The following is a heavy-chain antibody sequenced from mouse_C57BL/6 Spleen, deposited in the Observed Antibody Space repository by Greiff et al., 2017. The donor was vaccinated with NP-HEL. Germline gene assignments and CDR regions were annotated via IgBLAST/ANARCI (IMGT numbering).Heavy chain of an antibody. V-gene: IGHV1-81*01. Sequence: QVQLQQSGAELARPGASVKLSCKASGYTFTSYGISWVKQRTGQGLEWIGEIYPRSGNTYYNDKFKGKATLTADKSSSTAYMELRSLTSEDSAVYFCARRGYDYDVAWFAYWGQGTLVTVSA. D-gene: IGHD2-4*01. J-gene: IGHJ3*01. CDR2: IYPRSGNT. CDR3: ARRGYDYDVAWFAY. CDR1: GYTFTSYG.